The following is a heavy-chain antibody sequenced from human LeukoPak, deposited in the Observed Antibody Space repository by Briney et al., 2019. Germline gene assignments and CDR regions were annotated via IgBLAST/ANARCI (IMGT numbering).Heavy chain of an antibody. D-gene: IGHD3-22*01. J-gene: IGHJ6*03. CDR1: GGSISSDLSY. Sequence: SETLSLTCSVSGGSISSDLSYWSWIRKPAGKGLEWLGRIYPDGGADYNPSLKSRVTILLDTSKNQLSLKLSSVTAADTAVYYCARVRDSSGYYEDDYYYMDVWGKGTTVTISS. V-gene: IGHV4-61*02. CDR2: IYPDGGA. CDR3: ARVRDSSGYYEDDYYYMDV.